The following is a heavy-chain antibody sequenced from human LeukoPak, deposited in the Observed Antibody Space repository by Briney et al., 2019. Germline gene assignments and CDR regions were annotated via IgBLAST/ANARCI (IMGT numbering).Heavy chain of an antibody. V-gene: IGHV3-30*18. J-gene: IGHJ4*02. CDR3: AKDRRREAAAGTFDY. D-gene: IGHD6-13*01. Sequence: GGSLRLSCAASGFTFSSYGMHWVRQAPGKGLEWVAVISYDGSNKYYADSVKGRFTISRDNSKNTLYLQMNSLRAEDTAVYYCAKDRRREAAAGTFDYWGQGTLVTVSS. CDR2: ISYDGSNK. CDR1: GFTFSSYG.